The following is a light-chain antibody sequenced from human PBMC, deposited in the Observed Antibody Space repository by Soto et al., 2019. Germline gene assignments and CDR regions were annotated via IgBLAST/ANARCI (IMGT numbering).Light chain of an antibody. CDR2: GAS. CDR1: QSVSDNY. Sequence: EMVVTQSPDTLSLSPGERVTLFCRASQSVSDNYLAWYQQKPGQAPRLLIYGASNRATGIPDRFTGAGSGTDFTLTISRLEPEDFAVYYCRQYDRSPWTFGQGTKVEIK. J-gene: IGKJ1*01. V-gene: IGKV3-20*01. CDR3: RQYDRSPWT.